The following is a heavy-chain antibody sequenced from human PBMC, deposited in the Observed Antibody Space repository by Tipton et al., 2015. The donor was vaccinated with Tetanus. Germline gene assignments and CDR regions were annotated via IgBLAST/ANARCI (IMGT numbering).Heavy chain of an antibody. Sequence: TLSLTCTVSGGPISSGDYYWSWVRLSPGKGLEWIGYIYYSGTTYYNPSLKSRINISVDRSNNQFSLTVFSVTAADTAVYYCAIRPIVVEAAGTEYFHHWGQGRRVTV. D-gene: IGHD2-15*01. CDR2: IYYSGTT. V-gene: IGHV4-30-4*01. CDR1: GGPISSGDYY. CDR3: AIRPIVVEAAGTEYFHH. J-gene: IGHJ1*01.